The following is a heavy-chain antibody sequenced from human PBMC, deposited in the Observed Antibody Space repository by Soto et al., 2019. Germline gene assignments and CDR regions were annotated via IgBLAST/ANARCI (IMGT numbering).Heavy chain of an antibody. CDR3: ARESEDLTSNFDY. J-gene: IGHJ4*02. V-gene: IGHV3-21*01. CDR1: GFTFTRYS. Sequence: EVQLVESGGGLVKPGGSLRLSCAASGFTFTRYSMNWVRQAPGKGLEWVSSISSTTNYIYYADSMKSRFTVSRDNAKNSVYLEMNSLSAEDTAVYYCARESEDLTSNFDYWGQGTRVTVSS. CDR2: ISSTTNYI.